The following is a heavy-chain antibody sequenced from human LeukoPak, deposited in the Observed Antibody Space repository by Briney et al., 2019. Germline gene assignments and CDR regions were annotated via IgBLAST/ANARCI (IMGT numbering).Heavy chain of an antibody. CDR1: GFTFSSYA. J-gene: IGHJ6*03. D-gene: IGHD4-11*01. CDR3: AKDWGVTTHYYYYMDV. V-gene: IGHV3-30*04. Sequence: GGSLRLSCAASGFTFSSYAMHWVRQAPGKGLEWVAVISYDGSNKYYADSVKGRFTISRDNSKNTLYLQMNSLRAEDTAVYYCAKDWGVTTHYYYYMDVRGKGTTVTVSS. CDR2: ISYDGSNK.